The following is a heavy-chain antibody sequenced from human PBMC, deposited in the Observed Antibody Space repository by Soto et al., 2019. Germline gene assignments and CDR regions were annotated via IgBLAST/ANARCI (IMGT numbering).Heavy chain of an antibody. CDR1: GYSISSGYY. CDR3: TRVATAVPS. CDR2: IYHSGST. D-gene: IGHD5-18*01. V-gene: IGHV4-38-2*01. Sequence: SETLSLTCAVSGYSISSGYYWGWIRQPPGKGLEWIGGIYHSGSTYYNPSLKSRVTMSIDTSKNQFSLMLTSVTAADTAVYYCTRVATAVPSWGRGVLVTVSS. J-gene: IGHJ5*02.